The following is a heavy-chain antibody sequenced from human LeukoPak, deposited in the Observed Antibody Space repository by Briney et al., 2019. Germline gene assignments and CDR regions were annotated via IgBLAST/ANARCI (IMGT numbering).Heavy chain of an antibody. CDR1: GGTFSSYA. D-gene: IGHD5-24*01. V-gene: IGHV1-69*04. J-gene: IGHJ4*02. Sequence: SVKVSCKTSGGTFSSYAISWVRQAPGQGLEWMGRIIPILGIANYAQKFQGRVTITADKSTSTAYMELSSLRSEDTAVYYCARDAYEEMATTGWGQGTLVTVSS. CDR2: IIPILGIA. CDR3: ARDAYEEMATTG.